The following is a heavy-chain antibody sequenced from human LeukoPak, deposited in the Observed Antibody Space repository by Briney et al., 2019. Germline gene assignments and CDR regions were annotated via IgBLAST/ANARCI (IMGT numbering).Heavy chain of an antibody. V-gene: IGHV3-20*04. J-gene: IGHJ3*02. CDR3: ARDRAPLYYYDSSGYAFDI. CDR1: GFTFSNYA. Sequence: GGSLRLSCGASGFTFSNYAMSWVRQAPGKGLEWVSGINWNGGSTGYADSVKGRFTISRDNAKNSLYLQMNSLRAEDTALYYCARDRAPLYYYDSSGYAFDIWGQGTMVTVSS. D-gene: IGHD3-22*01. CDR2: INWNGGST.